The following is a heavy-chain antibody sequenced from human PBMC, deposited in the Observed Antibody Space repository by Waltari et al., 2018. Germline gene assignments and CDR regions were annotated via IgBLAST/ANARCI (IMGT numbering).Heavy chain of an antibody. V-gene: IGHV4-59*01. CDR1: GGSISSYY. D-gene: IGHD3-16*02. Sequence: QVQLQESGPGLVKPSETLSLTCTVSGGSISSYYWSWIRQPPGKGLEWIGYIYYSGSTTTNPSLQSRFTISVDTSKNRFSLKLSCVTAADTAVYSCARGGVSDYVWGSYLQRRAFDIWGQGTMVTVSS. J-gene: IGHJ3*02. CDR3: ARGGVSDYVWGSYLQRRAFDI. CDR2: IYYSGST.